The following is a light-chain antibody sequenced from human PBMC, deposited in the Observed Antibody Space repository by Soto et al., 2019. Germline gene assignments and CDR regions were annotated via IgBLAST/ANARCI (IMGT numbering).Light chain of an antibody. CDR3: QLRSDWPPTYT. CDR1: QIVTSS. J-gene: IGKJ2*01. Sequence: EIVLTQSPATLSLSPGTGATLCCRASQIVTSSLAWYQQRPGQAPRLLIYDTFTRATGIPARFSAKGAGTDFTLTISSLEPEDSAVYFCQLRSDWPPTYTFGQGTKLE. CDR2: DTF. V-gene: IGKV3-11*01.